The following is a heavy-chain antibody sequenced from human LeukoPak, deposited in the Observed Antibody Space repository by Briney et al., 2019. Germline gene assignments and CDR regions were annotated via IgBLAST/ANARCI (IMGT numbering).Heavy chain of an antibody. J-gene: IGHJ6*03. V-gene: IGHV3-30*04. CDR2: ISYGGSNK. Sequence: GGSLRLSCAASRFTFRNYAMHWVRQAPGKGLEWVAVISYGGSNKYYADSVKGRFTISRDNSKNTLYLQMNSLRAEDTAVYYCARDVTGYSSGWYSYYYYYMDVWGKGTTATVSS. CDR1: RFTFRNYA. D-gene: IGHD6-19*01. CDR3: ARDVTGYSSGWYSYYYYYMDV.